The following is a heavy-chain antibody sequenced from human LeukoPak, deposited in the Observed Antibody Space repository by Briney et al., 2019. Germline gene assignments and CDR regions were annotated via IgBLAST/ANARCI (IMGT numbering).Heavy chain of an antibody. Sequence: PSETLSLTCTVSGGSINDFYWTWIRQPPGKGLEWIGYIFYSGSANSNPSLESRVTISVDTSKNQFSLKLSSVTAADTAAYYCARLRSGSTPPPPHYDYGLDVWGQGTTVIVSS. D-gene: IGHD1-26*01. J-gene: IGHJ6*02. CDR1: GGSINDFY. V-gene: IGHV4-59*01. CDR3: ARLRSGSTPPPPHYDYGLDV. CDR2: IFYSGSA.